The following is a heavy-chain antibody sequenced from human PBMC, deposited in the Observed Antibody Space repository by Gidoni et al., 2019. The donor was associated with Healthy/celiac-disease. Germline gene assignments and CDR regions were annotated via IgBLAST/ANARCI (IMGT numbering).Heavy chain of an antibody. CDR3: ARDVDYGVLNYYYYYGMDV. Sequence: QVQLVESGGGVVQPGRSLRLSCAASGFTFSSYAMHWVRQAPGKGLEWVAVISYDGSNKYYADSVKGRFTISRDNSKNTLYLQMNSLRAEDTAVYYCARDVDYGVLNYYYYYGMDVWGQGTTVTVSS. D-gene: IGHD4-17*01. CDR2: ISYDGSNK. V-gene: IGHV3-30-3*01. J-gene: IGHJ6*02. CDR1: GFTFSSYA.